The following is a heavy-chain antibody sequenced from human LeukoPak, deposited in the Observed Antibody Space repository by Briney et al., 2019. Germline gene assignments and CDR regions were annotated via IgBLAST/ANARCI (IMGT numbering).Heavy chain of an antibody. CDR3: ARGPYGDYVDALDY. CDR2: ISGGRGST. J-gene: IGHJ4*02. CDR1: GFTFSSYA. D-gene: IGHD4-17*01. Sequence: GGSLRLSCAASGFTFSSYAMSWVRQAPGKGLEWVSGISGGRGSTYYTDSVKGRFTVSRDNSKNTLYLQTSSLRAEDTAVYYCARGPYGDYVDALDYWGQGTLVTVSS. V-gene: IGHV3-23*01.